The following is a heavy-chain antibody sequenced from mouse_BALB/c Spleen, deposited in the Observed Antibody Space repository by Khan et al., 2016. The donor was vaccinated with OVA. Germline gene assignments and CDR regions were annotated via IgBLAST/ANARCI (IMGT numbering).Heavy chain of an antibody. D-gene: IGHD2-14*01. Sequence: QVRLQQSGAELARPGASVKMSCKASGYTFTSYTIHWIKQRPGQGLEWIGYINPSSGYTNYNQKFKDKATLTADKSSTTAYMQLSSPTSDDSAVYYCARDGAYYRNDGWFAYWGQGTLVTVSA. CDR2: INPSSGYT. CDR3: ARDGAYYRNDGWFAY. V-gene: IGHV1-4*01. CDR1: GYTFTSYT. J-gene: IGHJ3*01.